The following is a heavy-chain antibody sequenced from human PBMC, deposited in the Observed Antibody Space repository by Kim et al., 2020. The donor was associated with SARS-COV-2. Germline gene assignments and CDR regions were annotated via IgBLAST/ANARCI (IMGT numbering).Heavy chain of an antibody. CDR2: IIPIFGTA. V-gene: IGHV1-69*13. D-gene: IGHD3-22*01. CDR1: GGTFSSYA. J-gene: IGHJ4*02. Sequence: SVKVSCKASGGTFSSYAISWVRQAPGQGLEWMGGIIPIFGTANYAQKFQGRVTITADESTSTAYMELSSLRSEDTAVYYCARDRYYYDSSGPLYFDYWGQGTLVTVSS. CDR3: ARDRYYYDSSGPLYFDY.